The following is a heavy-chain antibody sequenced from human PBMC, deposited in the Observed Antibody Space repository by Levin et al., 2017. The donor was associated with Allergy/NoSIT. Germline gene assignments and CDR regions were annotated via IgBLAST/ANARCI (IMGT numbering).Heavy chain of an antibody. V-gene: IGHV1-69*06. Sequence: SVKVSCKASGGTFSSYAISWVRQAPGQGLEWMGGIIPIFGTANYAQKFQGRVTITADKSTSTAYMELSSLRSEDTAVYYCARLEQLVLGGYYYYGMDVWGQGTTVTVSS. J-gene: IGHJ6*02. CDR2: IIPIFGTA. CDR1: GGTFSSYA. CDR3: ARLEQLVLGGYYYYGMDV. D-gene: IGHD6-6*01.